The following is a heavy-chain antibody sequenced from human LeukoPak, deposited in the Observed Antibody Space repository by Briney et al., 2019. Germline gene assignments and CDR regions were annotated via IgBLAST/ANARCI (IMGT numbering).Heavy chain of an antibody. V-gene: IGHV4-59*08. CDR3: ARPNGGNPYDAFDV. CDR2: IYYTGST. CDR1: GASIRSYY. D-gene: IGHD4-23*01. J-gene: IGHJ3*01. Sequence: SETLSLTCTVSGASIRSYYWSWIRQPPGKGLEWIGYIYYTGSTNYNPSLKSRVTISVDTSRNQFSLKMTSVTASDTAVYYCARPNGGNPYDAFDVWGQGTMVTVSP.